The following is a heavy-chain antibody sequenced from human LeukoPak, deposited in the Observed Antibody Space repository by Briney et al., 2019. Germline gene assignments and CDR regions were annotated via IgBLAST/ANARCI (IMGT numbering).Heavy chain of an antibody. CDR2: ISSSSSTI. D-gene: IGHD1-7*01. Sequence: SGGSLRLSCAASGFIFSSYSMNWVRQAPGKGLEWVSYISSSSSTIYYADSVKGRFTISRDNAKNSLYLQMNSLRAEDTAVYYCARDRLELRIPGAGYYMDVWGKGTTVTVSS. CDR1: GFIFSSYS. CDR3: ARDRLELRIPGAGYYMDV. J-gene: IGHJ6*03. V-gene: IGHV3-48*04.